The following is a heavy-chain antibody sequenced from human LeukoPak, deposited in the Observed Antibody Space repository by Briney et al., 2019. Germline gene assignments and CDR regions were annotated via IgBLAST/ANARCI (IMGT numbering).Heavy chain of an antibody. CDR1: GYTLTELS. CDR3: ATDVPSGSYSDAFDI. V-gene: IGHV1-24*01. CDR2: FDPEDGET. D-gene: IGHD1-26*01. J-gene: IGHJ3*02. Sequence: GASVKVSCKVSGYTLTELSMHWVRQAPGKGLEWMGGFDPEDGETIYAQKFQGRVTMTEDTSTDTAYMELSSLRSEDTAVYYCATDVPSGSYSDAFDIWGQGTMVTVSS.